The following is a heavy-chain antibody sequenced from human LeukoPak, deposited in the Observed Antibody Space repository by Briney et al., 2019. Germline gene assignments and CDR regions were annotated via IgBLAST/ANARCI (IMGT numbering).Heavy chain of an antibody. CDR3: ARGATKVGQQLVQVDP. J-gene: IGHJ5*02. D-gene: IGHD6-13*01. CDR2: INPNSGGT. CDR1: GYTFTGYY. Sequence: ASLKVSCKASGYTFTGYYMHWVRQAPGQGLEWMSQINPNSGGTNYAQKFQGRVTMSRDTAKSSPYMQMNRLRADETAVYYCARGATKVGQQLVQVDPWGQGTLVTVSS. V-gene: IGHV1-2*06.